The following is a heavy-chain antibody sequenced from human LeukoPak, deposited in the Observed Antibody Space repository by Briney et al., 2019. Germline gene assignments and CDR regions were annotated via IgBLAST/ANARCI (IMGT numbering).Heavy chain of an antibody. Sequence: GRSLRLSCAASGFSFDDYSMHWVRQAPGKGLEWVSGISWNSGSIGYADSVKGRFTSSRDNAKNSLYLQMNSLRAEDTALYYCAKDLNYYDSSGYPDAFDIWGQGTMVTVSS. V-gene: IGHV3-9*01. J-gene: IGHJ3*02. D-gene: IGHD3-22*01. CDR2: ISWNSGSI. CDR1: GFSFDDYS. CDR3: AKDLNYYDSSGYPDAFDI.